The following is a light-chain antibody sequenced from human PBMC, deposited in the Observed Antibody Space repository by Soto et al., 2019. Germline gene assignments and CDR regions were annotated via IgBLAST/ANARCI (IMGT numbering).Light chain of an antibody. CDR1: QSVSTSY. Sequence: EIVLTQSPGTLSVSPGERATVSCRASQSVSTSYLAWYQQKPGQAPRLLIHGASSRASGIPDRFSGSGSGTDFTLTISRLEPEDFAVYYCQPFGTSPYTFGQGTKVDIK. V-gene: IGKV3-20*01. CDR3: QPFGTSPYT. CDR2: GAS. J-gene: IGKJ2*01.